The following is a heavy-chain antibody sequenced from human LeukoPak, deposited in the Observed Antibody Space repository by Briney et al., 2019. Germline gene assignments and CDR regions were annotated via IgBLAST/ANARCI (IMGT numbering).Heavy chain of an antibody. CDR3: ARGEQWLANAFDI. CDR1: GGSISSYY. J-gene: IGHJ3*02. V-gene: IGHV4-59*01. Sequence: SETLSLTCTVSGGSISSYYWSWIRQTPGKGLEWIGYIYYSGSTNYNSSLKSRVTISVDTSKNQFSLKLNSVTAADTAVYFCARGEQWLANAFDIWGQGTMVTVSS. D-gene: IGHD6-19*01. CDR2: IYYSGST.